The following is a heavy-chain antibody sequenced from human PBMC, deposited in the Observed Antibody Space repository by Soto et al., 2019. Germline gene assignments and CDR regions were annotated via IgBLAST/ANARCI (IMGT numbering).Heavy chain of an antibody. D-gene: IGHD3-22*01. Sequence: AETLSLTCTVSGGSVSSGSYYWSWFRQPPGKGLEWIGYIYYSGTSTHNPSLNGRVTISIDMSKKQFSLKLTCLTSADTAVYYCARDFYDSVGYTWFDSWSQGTLVTVSS. J-gene: IGHJ5*01. CDR1: GGSVSSGSYY. V-gene: IGHV4-61*01. CDR2: IYYSGTS. CDR3: ARDFYDSVGYTWFDS.